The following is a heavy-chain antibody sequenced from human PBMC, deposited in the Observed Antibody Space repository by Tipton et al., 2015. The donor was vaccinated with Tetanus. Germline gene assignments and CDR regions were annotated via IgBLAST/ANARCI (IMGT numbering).Heavy chain of an antibody. V-gene: IGHV3-30*03. J-gene: IGHJ4*02. CDR1: GYNFRNNG. Sequence: SLRLSCVASGYNFRNNGMHWVRQAPGKGLEWVAVISNDASHIYYADSVRGRFTMSRENNKNTVHLQMNSLRPDDTAVYYCARDGDTSGHYGIFDSWGQGTLLIVSS. CDR2: ISNDASHI. D-gene: IGHD3-22*01. CDR3: ARDGDTSGHYGIFDS.